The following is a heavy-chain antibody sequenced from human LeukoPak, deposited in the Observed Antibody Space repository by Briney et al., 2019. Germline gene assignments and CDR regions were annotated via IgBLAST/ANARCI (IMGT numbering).Heavy chain of an antibody. CDR2: IKQDGSEK. CDR3: ARVSLVYCSSGVCSGPFDY. J-gene: IGHJ4*02. CDR1: GFTFSSYW. V-gene: IGHV3-7*03. Sequence: SGGSLRLSCAASGFTFSSYWMTWVRQAPGKGLEWVANIKQDGSEKFYVDSVKGRFTISRDNAKNSLYLQMNSLRAEDTAVYYCARVSLVYCSSGVCSGPFDYWGQGTLVTVSS. D-gene: IGHD2-15*01.